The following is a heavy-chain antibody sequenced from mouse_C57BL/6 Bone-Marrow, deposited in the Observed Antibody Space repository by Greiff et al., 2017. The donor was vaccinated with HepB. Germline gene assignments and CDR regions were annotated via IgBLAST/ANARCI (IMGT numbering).Heavy chain of an antibody. J-gene: IGHJ2*01. Sequence: VMLVESGPGLVQPSQSLSITCTVSGFSLTSYGVHWVRQSPGKGLEWLGVIWSGGSTDYNAAFISRLSISKDNSKSQVFFKMNSLQADDTAIYYCARESSYVYFDYWGQGTTLTVAS. V-gene: IGHV2-2*01. CDR1: GFSLTSYG. D-gene: IGHD1-1*01. CDR2: IWSGGST. CDR3: ARESSYVYFDY.